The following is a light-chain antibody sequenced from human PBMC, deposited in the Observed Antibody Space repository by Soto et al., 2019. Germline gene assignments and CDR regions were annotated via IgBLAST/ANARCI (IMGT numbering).Light chain of an antibody. CDR1: QSISRG. V-gene: IGKV1-5*01. J-gene: IGKJ1*01. Sequence: DIQMTQSPSTLSASVGDRVTITCRSRQSISRGLAWYQQKPGKAPKVLIYDVSSLESGVPSRFSGSGSGTEFTLTISSRQPDDFATYYCQQYNSYPWTFGQGTNVEI. CDR2: DVS. CDR3: QQYNSYPWT.